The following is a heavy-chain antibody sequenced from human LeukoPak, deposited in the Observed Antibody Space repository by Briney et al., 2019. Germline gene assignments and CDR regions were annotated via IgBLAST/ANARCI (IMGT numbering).Heavy chain of an antibody. J-gene: IGHJ4*02. CDR3: ARARYDYIWGSYRRRYYFDY. D-gene: IGHD3-16*02. CDR2: MNPNSGNT. V-gene: IGHV1-8*01. CDR1: GYTFTSYD. Sequence: ASVKVSCKAPGYTFTSYDINWVRQATGQGLEWMGWMNPNSGNTGYAQKFQGRVTMTRNTSISTAYMELSSLRSEDTAVYYCARARYDYIWGSYRRRYYFDYWGQGTLVTVSS.